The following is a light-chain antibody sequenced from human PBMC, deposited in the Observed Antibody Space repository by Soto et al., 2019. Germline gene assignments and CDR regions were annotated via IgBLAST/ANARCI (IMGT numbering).Light chain of an antibody. CDR3: SSFTSSSTLAV. Sequence: QSALTQPASVSGSPGQSITISCTGTSSDVGGYNYVSWYQQHPGKAPKLMIYDVSNRPSGVSNRFSGSKSGNTASLTISGLQGEEGADYYCSSFTSSSTLAVFGGGTQLTVL. CDR2: DVS. CDR1: SSDVGGYNY. V-gene: IGLV2-14*01. J-gene: IGLJ7*01.